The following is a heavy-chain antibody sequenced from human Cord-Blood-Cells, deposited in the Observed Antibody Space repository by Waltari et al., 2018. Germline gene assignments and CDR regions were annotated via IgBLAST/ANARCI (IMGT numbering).Heavy chain of an antibody. J-gene: IGHJ6*02. CDR3: ARGVPAASYGMDV. V-gene: IGHV3-30-3*01. CDR1: GFTFSSYA. CDR2: ISYDGSNK. D-gene: IGHD2-2*01. Sequence: QVQLVESGGGVVQPGRSLRLSCAASGFTFSSYAMHWVRQAPGKGLEWVAVISYDGSNKYYADSVKGRFTISRDNSKNTLYLQMNSLRAEDTAVYYCARGVPAASYGMDVWGQGTTVTVSS.